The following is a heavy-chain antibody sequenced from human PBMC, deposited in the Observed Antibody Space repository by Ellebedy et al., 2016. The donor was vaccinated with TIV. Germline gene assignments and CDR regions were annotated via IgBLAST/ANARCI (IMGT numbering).Heavy chain of an antibody. D-gene: IGHD6-19*01. J-gene: IGHJ4*02. Sequence: SETLSLTXTVSGGSISSGDYYWSWIRQPPGKGLEWIGYIYYSGSTYYNPSLKSRVTISVDTSKNQLSLKLSSVTAADTAVYYCARGWGSGWLFDYWGQGTLVTVSS. V-gene: IGHV4-30-4*01. CDR2: IYYSGST. CDR1: GGSISSGDYY. CDR3: ARGWGSGWLFDY.